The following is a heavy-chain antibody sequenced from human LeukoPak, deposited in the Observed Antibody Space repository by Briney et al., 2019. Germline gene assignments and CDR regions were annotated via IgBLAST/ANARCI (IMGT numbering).Heavy chain of an antibody. Sequence: GGSLRLSCAASGFTFSSYGMHWVREAPGKGLEWVAVICNDGSNKYYADSVTGRFTFSRDNSKTMLYLKLNSLEAEDTAVYYCAKDYDYGDYYFDYWGQGTLVTVSS. D-gene: IGHD4-17*01. CDR2: ICNDGSNK. CDR3: AKDYDYGDYYFDY. CDR1: GFTFSSYG. V-gene: IGHV3-33*06. J-gene: IGHJ4*02.